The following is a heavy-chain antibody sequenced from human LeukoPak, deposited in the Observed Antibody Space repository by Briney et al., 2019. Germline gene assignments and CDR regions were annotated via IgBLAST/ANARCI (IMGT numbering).Heavy chain of an antibody. V-gene: IGHV3-30*03. CDR2: ISYDESKI. CDR3: ARRPVAAEYFQH. D-gene: IGHD6-25*01. Sequence: GGSLRLSCAGSGFSFTNYAMHWVRQAPGEGLEWVAVISYDESKIYYADSVKGRFTISRDLSTNTLYLQMNSLTTEDTAMYFCARRPVAAEYFQHWGQGTLVTVSS. J-gene: IGHJ1*01. CDR1: GFSFTNYA.